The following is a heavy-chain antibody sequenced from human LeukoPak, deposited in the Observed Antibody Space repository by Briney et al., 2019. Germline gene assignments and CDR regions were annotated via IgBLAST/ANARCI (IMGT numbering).Heavy chain of an antibody. CDR3: ASGGYSGYDPLDY. CDR1: GYTFTSYA. Sequence: ASVKVSCKASGYTFTSYAMHWVRQAPGQRLEWMGWINAANGNTKYSQKFQGRVTITRDTSASTAYMELSSLRSEDTAVYYCASGGYSGYDPLDYWGQGTLVTVSS. J-gene: IGHJ4*02. CDR2: INAANGNT. V-gene: IGHV1-3*01. D-gene: IGHD5-12*01.